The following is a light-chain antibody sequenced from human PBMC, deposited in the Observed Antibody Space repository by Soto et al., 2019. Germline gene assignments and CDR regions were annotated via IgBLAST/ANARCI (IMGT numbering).Light chain of an antibody. V-gene: IGKV1-27*01. CDR1: QGISIY. J-gene: IGKJ5*01. CDR2: GAS. CDR3: QQSYSAPIT. Sequence: DIQMTQSPSSLSASVGDRVTITCRASQGISIYLAWYQQKPGKVPGVLIYGASTLQSGVPSRFSGSGSGTDFTLTISSLQPEDFASYYCQQSYSAPITFGQGTRLEIK.